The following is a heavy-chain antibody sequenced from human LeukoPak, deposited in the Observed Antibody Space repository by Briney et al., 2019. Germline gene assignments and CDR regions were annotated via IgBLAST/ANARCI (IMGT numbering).Heavy chain of an antibody. D-gene: IGHD4-11*01. CDR3: ARTEYDYNNYAYYYGMDV. J-gene: IGHJ6*02. Sequence: PSETLSLTCTVSGGSISSYYWSWIRQPPGKGLEWIGYIYYSGSTNYNPSLKSRVTISVDTSKNQFSLKLNSVTDTDTAMYYCARTEYDYNNYAYYYGMDVWGQGTTVTVSS. V-gene: IGHV4-59*08. CDR2: IYYSGST. CDR1: GGSISSYY.